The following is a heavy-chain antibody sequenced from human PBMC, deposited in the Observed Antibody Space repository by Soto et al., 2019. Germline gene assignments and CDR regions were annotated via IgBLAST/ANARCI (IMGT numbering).Heavy chain of an antibody. CDR3: TGTDYYYYGMDV. CDR2: IYYSGST. V-gene: IGHV4-39*01. J-gene: IGHJ6*02. D-gene: IGHD6-13*01. Sequence: QLQLQESGPGLVKPSETLSLTCTVSGGSISSSSYYWGWIRQPPGKGLEWIGSIYYSGSTYYNPSLKSRVAISVDTSKNQFSLKLSSVTAADTAVYYCTGTDYYYYGMDVWGQGTTVTVSS. CDR1: GGSISSSSYY.